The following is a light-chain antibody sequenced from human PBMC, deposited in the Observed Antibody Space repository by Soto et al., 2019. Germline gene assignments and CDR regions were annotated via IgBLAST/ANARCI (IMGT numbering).Light chain of an antibody. V-gene: IGLV1-40*01. J-gene: IGLJ2*01. CDR3: QSYDSSLSAYVV. CDR1: SSNIGAGYD. Sequence: QSVLTQPPSVSGAPGQRVTISCTGCSSNIGAGYDVHWYQQLPGTAPKLLIYGNSNRPSGVPDRFSVSKSGTSASLAITGLQAEDEADYDCQSYDSSLSAYVVFGGGTKLTVL. CDR2: GNS.